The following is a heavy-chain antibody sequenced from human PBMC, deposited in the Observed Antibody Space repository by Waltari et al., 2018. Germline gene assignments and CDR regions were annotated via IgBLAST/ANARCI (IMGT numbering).Heavy chain of an antibody. Sequence: QVQLQESGPGLAKPSPPLSLTCTVSGGSVSRGGYYWSWIRQHPGKGLEWIGYIYYNGSTYYNPSLKSRVTILEGTSKNQFSLKLTSVTAADTAVYYCARGGAAAGNFNYWGQGTLVTVSS. CDR1: GGSVSRGGYY. V-gene: IGHV4-31*03. D-gene: IGHD6-13*01. CDR3: ARGGAAAGNFNY. J-gene: IGHJ4*02. CDR2: IYYNGST.